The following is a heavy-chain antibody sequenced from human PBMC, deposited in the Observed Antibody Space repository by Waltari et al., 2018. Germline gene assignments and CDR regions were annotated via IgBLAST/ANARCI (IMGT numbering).Heavy chain of an antibody. Sequence: EVQLVESGGGLVQRGGSLRLSCAALGFNFSTYSMNWVRQAPGKGLEWISYIKSTGSTIHYADSVKGRFTISRDNAKNSLYLQMNSLRDEDTAVYYCARGLGDYTYWGQGTLVTVSS. CDR2: IKSTGSTI. V-gene: IGHV3-48*02. CDR3: ARGLGDYTY. J-gene: IGHJ4*02. CDR1: GFNFSTYS. D-gene: IGHD4-17*01.